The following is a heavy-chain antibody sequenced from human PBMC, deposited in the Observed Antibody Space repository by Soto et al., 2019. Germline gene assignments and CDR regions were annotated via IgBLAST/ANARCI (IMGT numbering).Heavy chain of an antibody. Sequence: PSETLSLTCTVSGGSIDNYYWSWIRQPPGKGLEWIAYIHYSGATNYNPSLKSRVTISVDTSENQFSLKLSSVTAADTAFYYCARGESRDGYKFDYWGQGTLVTVSS. CDR1: GGSIDNYY. CDR2: IHYSGAT. V-gene: IGHV4-59*01. J-gene: IGHJ4*02. D-gene: IGHD5-12*01. CDR3: ARGESRDGYKFDY.